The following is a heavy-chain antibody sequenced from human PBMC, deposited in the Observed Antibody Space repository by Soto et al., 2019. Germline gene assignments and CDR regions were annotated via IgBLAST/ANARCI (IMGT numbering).Heavy chain of an antibody. CDR1: GFTFSSNA. CDR2: ISGSGGST. V-gene: IGHV3-23*01. J-gene: IGHJ4*03. Sequence: PGGYLRLSCAAYGFTFSSNAMSWARQAPGKGLEWVSAISGSGGSTYYADSVKGRFTISRDNSTNTLYLQMNSLRAEATAVYYCAKYESYLPGSGGYFVYWCQGTLGTV. D-gene: IGHD3-10*01. CDR3: AKYESYLPGSGGYFVY.